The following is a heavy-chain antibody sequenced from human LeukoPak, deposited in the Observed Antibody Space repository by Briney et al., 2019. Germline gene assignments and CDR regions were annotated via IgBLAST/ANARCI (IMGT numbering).Heavy chain of an antibody. Sequence: GASVKVSCKASGYTFTSYAMHWVRQAPGQRLEWMGWINAGNGNTKYSQKFQGRVTITRDTSASTAYMELSSLRSEDTAVYYCARDRGSGWYYYYYGMDVWGQGTTVTVSS. J-gene: IGHJ6*02. D-gene: IGHD6-19*01. CDR3: ARDRGSGWYYYYYGMDV. CDR2: INAGNGNT. CDR1: GYTFTSYA. V-gene: IGHV1-3*01.